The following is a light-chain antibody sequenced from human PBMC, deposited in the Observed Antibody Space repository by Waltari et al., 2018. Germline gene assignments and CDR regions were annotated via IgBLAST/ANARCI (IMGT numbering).Light chain of an antibody. CDR2: RSN. Sequence: QAGQTQPPTVSKGLRQTATLACTADRNNVGHLAVSWPQQYRGHPPNVLSYRSNDRPPGTSERFPASRSGNRASRTITGSRPEDEAEDYCSAWDDTRRARVFGGGTKLTVL. CDR1: RNNVGHLA. J-gene: IGLJ3*02. V-gene: IGLV10-54*01. CDR3: SAWDDTRRARV.